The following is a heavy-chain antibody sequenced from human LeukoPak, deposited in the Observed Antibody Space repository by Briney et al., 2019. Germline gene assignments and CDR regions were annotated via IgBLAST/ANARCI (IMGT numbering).Heavy chain of an antibody. Sequence: SVKVSCKASGGTFSNYSLSWVRQAPGQGLEWMGAIIPFLDTSNYPPKFQDRVTITTDESTSTAYMELSSLRSDDTAVYYCARAQAGNYDWPLDLWGQGTLVTVSS. CDR2: IIPFLDTS. V-gene: IGHV1-69*05. CDR3: ARAQAGNYDWPLDL. CDR1: GGTFSNYS. J-gene: IGHJ5*02. D-gene: IGHD5-12*01.